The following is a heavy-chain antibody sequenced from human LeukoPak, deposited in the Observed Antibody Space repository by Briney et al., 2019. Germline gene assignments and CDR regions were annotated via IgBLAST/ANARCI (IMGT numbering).Heavy chain of an antibody. D-gene: IGHD4-11*01. CDR1: GGSISTYY. CDR2: IYYSGST. V-gene: IGHV4-59*01. CDR3: AREGTTVTHFDY. J-gene: IGHJ4*02. Sequence: SETLSLTCTVSGGSISTYYWSWIRQPPGKGLEWIGYIYYSGSTNYNPSLKSRVTISIDTSKNQFSLKLSSVTAADTAVYYCAREGTTVTHFDYWGQGTLVTVSS.